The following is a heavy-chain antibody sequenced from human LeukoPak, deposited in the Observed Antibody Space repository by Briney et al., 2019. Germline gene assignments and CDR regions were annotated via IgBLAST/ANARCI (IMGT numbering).Heavy chain of an antibody. CDR1: GGSISSSSYY. Sequence: PSETLSLTCIVSGGSISSSSYYWGWIRQPPGKGLEWIGSIYYSGSTYYNPSLKSRVTISVDTSKNQFSLKLSSVTAADTAVYYCARFIAAGEDAFDIWGQGTMVTVSS. CDR2: IYYSGST. CDR3: ARFIAAGEDAFDI. J-gene: IGHJ3*02. D-gene: IGHD6-13*01. V-gene: IGHV4-39*01.